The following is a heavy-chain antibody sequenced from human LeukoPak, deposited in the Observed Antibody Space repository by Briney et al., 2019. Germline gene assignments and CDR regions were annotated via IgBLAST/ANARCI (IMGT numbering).Heavy chain of an antibody. CDR3: ARGYCSGGSCYPDAFDI. Sequence: TSETLSLTCTVSGGSISSGGYSWSWIRQPPGKGLEWIGYIYHSGSTYYNPSLKSRVTISVDRSKNQFSLKLSSVTAADTAVYYCARGYCSGGSCYPDAFDIWGQGTMVTVSS. CDR1: GGSISSGGYS. D-gene: IGHD2-15*01. J-gene: IGHJ3*02. CDR2: IYHSGST. V-gene: IGHV4-30-2*01.